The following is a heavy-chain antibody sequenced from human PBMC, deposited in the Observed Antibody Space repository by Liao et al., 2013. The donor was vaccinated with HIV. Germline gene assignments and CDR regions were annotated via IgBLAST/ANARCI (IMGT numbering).Heavy chain of an antibody. CDR3: ARDLGNYFDY. Sequence: QVHLQQWGAGLLKPSETLSLTCAVYGGSFSGYYWSWIRQPPGKGLEWIGEINHSGSTNYNPSLKSRVTISVDTSKNQFSLKLSSVTAADTAVYYCARDLGNYFDYWGQGTLVTVSS. CDR1: GGSFSGYY. J-gene: IGHJ4*02. CDR2: INHSGST. V-gene: IGHV4-34*01.